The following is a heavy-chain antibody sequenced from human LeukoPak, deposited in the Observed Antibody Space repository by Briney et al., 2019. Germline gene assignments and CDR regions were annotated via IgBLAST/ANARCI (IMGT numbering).Heavy chain of an antibody. D-gene: IGHD2-2*01. V-gene: IGHV3-11*01. CDR1: GFTFSDYY. CDR3: ARPRGSSTSLNYYYGMDV. Sequence: GGSPRLSCAASGFTFSDYYMSWIRQAPGKGLEWVSYISSSGSTIYYADSVKGRFTISRDNAKNSLYLQMNSLRAEDTAVYYCARPRGSSTSLNYYYGMDVWGQGTTVTVSS. CDR2: ISSSGSTI. J-gene: IGHJ6*02.